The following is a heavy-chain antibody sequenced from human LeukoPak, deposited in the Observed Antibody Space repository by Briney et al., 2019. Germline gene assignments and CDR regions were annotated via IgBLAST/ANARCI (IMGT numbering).Heavy chain of an antibody. D-gene: IGHD3-16*02. V-gene: IGHV3-30*01. Sequence: QPGRSLRLSCAASGFTFSNYAMHWVRQTPGKGLEWVAFVSYDGSWDSHSDSVKGRFTISRDDSKSTLYLQMTRLRAEDTAVYYCTREERGYIPAFWGQGTLATVSS. J-gene: IGHJ4*02. CDR2: VSYDGSWD. CDR3: TREERGYIPAF. CDR1: GFTFSNYA.